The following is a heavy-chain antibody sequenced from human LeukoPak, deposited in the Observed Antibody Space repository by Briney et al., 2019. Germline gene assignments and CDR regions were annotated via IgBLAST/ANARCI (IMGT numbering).Heavy chain of an antibody. J-gene: IGHJ3*02. D-gene: IGHD6-19*01. CDR2: INPNSGGT. Sequence: ASVKVSFKASGYTFTVYYMHWVRQAPGEGLEWMGWINPNSGGTKYTQKFQGRVTMTRDTSIKTAYMEVRRLTSEDTAVYYCARERGTLAVAGDAFDIWGQGTMVTVSS. CDR1: GYTFTVYY. CDR3: ARERGTLAVAGDAFDI. V-gene: IGHV1-2*02.